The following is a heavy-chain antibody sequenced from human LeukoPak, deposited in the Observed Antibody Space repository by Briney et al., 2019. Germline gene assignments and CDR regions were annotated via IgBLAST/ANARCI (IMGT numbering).Heavy chain of an antibody. CDR2: IGSKTDGGTT. Sequence: PGGSLRLSCAASGFTFSNAWMSWVCQAPGKGLEWLGRIGSKTDGGTTDYAASVKGRFTISRDDSKNTLYLQMNSLKTEDTAVYYCATYRFYYDSSGFDYWGQGTLVTVSS. CDR1: GFTFSNAW. D-gene: IGHD3-22*01. J-gene: IGHJ4*02. CDR3: ATYRFYYDSSGFDY. V-gene: IGHV3-15*04.